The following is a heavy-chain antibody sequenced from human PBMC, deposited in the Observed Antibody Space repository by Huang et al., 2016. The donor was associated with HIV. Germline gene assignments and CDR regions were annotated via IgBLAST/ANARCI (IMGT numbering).Heavy chain of an antibody. CDR2: LSTGGSA. CDR1: GGSISTGNYD. V-gene: IGHV4-61*09. D-gene: IGHD3-3*01. J-gene: IGHJ3*02. Sequence: QVQLQESGPGLVKPSETLSIPCTVSGGSISTGNYDWSWIRQPAGKGLAWFGHLSTGGSANYNPSLKRRVTISLDTSKTQFSLKLSSVTAADSAVYYCARVESGYYDAFDIWGPGTTVTVSS. CDR3: ARVESGYYDAFDI.